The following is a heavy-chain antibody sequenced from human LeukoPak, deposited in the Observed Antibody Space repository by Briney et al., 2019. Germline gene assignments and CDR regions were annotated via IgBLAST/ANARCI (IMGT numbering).Heavy chain of an antibody. CDR2: IIPILGIA. Sequence: SVKVSCKASGGTFSSYAISWVRQAPGQGLEWMGRIIPILGIANYAQKFQGRVTITADKSTSTAYMELSSLRSEDTAVYYCATSLWFGEYYFDYWGQGTLVTVSS. CDR3: ATSLWFGEYYFDY. D-gene: IGHD3-10*01. V-gene: IGHV1-69*04. J-gene: IGHJ4*02. CDR1: GGTFSSYA.